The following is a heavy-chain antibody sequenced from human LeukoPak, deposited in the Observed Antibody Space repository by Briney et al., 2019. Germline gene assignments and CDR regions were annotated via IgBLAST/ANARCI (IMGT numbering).Heavy chain of an antibody. V-gene: IGHV3-33*01. J-gene: IGHJ4*02. D-gene: IGHD3-22*01. Sequence: GGSLRLSCAASGFTFSNYGMHWVRQAPGKGLEWVAVIWYDGSNKYYADSVKGRFIISRDNSKNTLYLQMNSLRAEDTAVYYCARDISGYYYFDYWGQGTLVTVSS. CDR2: IWYDGSNK. CDR1: GFTFSNYG. CDR3: ARDISGYYYFDY.